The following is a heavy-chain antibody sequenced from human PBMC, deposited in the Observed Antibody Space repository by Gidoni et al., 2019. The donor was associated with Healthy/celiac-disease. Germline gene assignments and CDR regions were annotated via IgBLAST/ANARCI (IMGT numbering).Heavy chain of an antibody. CDR3: AKDIRHNYDYVWEY. CDR2: ISWNSGSI. J-gene: IGHJ4*02. D-gene: IGHD3-16*01. V-gene: IGHV3-9*01. CDR1: GFTFDDYA. Sequence: EVQLVESGGGLVQPGRSLRLYCAASGFTFDDYAMHWVRQAPGKGLEWVSGISWNSGSIGYADSVKGRFTISRDNVKNSLYLQMNSLRAEDTALYYCAKDIRHNYDYVWEYWGQGTLVTVSS.